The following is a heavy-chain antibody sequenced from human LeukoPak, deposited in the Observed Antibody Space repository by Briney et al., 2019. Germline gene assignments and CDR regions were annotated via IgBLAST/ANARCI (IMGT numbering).Heavy chain of an antibody. CDR1: GGTFSSYA. D-gene: IGHD2-2*02. V-gene: IGHV1-69*05. CDR2: IIPIFGTA. J-gene: IGHJ4*02. Sequence: ASVKVSCKASGGTFSSYAISWVRQAPGQGLEWMGRIIPIFGTANYAQKFQGRVTITTDESTSTAYMELSSLRSEDTAVYYCASFIVVVPAAIIWGQGTLVTVSS. CDR3: ASFIVVVPAAII.